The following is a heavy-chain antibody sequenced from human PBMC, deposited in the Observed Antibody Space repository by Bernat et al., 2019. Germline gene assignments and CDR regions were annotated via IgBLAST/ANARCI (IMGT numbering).Heavy chain of an antibody. V-gene: IGHV3-30-3*01. Sequence: QVQLVESGGGVVQPGRPLRLSCAASGFTFSTYSLHWVRQPPGKGLEWLAVISADELIEHYADSVKGRFTVSRDNSRDTLYLQMNSLGPDDTAMYYCARDITQGSSYWGQGTLVTVSS. CDR1: GFTFSTYS. J-gene: IGHJ4*02. D-gene: IGHD2-2*01. CDR2: ISADELIE. CDR3: ARDITQGSSY.